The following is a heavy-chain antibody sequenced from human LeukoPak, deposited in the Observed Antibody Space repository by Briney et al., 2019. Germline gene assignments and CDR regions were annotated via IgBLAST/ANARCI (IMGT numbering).Heavy chain of an antibody. D-gene: IGHD4-23*01. Sequence: GSLRLSCAASGFTFSSYSMNWVRQHPGKGLEWIGYIYYSGSTYYNPSLKSRVTISVDTSKNQFSLKLSSMTAADTAMYYCARGSRAVVNNWFDPWGQGTLVTVSS. V-gene: IGHV4-59*01. CDR3: ARGSRAVVNNWFDP. CDR1: GFTFSSYS. J-gene: IGHJ5*02. CDR2: IYYSGST.